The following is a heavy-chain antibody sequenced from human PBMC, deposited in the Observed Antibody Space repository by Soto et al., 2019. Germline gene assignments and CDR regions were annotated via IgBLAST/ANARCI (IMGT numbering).Heavy chain of an antibody. CDR3: ARGGRKGGYSGYDLNY. J-gene: IGHJ4*02. V-gene: IGHV4-34*01. CDR2: INHSGST. Sequence: SETLSLTCAVYGVSFSGYYWSWIRQPPGKGLEWIGEINHSGSTNYNPSLKNRVTISVDTSKYQYSLKLSSVTAADTSVYYCARGGRKGGYSGYDLNYWGQGTLVTVSS. D-gene: IGHD5-12*01. CDR1: GVSFSGYY.